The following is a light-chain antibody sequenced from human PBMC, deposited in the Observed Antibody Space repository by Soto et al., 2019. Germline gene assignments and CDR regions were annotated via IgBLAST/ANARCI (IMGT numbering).Light chain of an antibody. Sequence: VLTQSPATLSLSPGERATLSCRASESVSSYLAWYQQKPGQAPRLLIYDASNRATGIPARFSGSGSGTDFTLTISSLEPEDFAVYYCQQRSNWPWTFGQGTKVDIK. CDR1: ESVSSY. CDR2: DAS. CDR3: QQRSNWPWT. J-gene: IGKJ1*01. V-gene: IGKV3-11*01.